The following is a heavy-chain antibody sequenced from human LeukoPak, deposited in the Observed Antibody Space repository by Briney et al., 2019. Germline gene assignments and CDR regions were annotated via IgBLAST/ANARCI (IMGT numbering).Heavy chain of an antibody. J-gene: IGHJ5*02. CDR2: TYYRSTWYN. V-gene: IGHV6-1*01. CDR3: ARRLTQYDCFDP. D-gene: IGHD2-2*01. CDR1: GDSVSSNSVT. Sequence: SQTLSLTCAISGDSVSSNSVTWNWIRQSPSRGLEWLGRTYYRSTWYNDYAVSVRGRITVNPDTSKNQFTLHLNSVTPEDTAVYYCARRLTQYDCFDPWGQGILVTVSS.